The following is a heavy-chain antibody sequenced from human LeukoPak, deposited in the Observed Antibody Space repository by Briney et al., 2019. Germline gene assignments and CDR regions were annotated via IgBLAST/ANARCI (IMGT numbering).Heavy chain of an antibody. CDR1: GGSLSTHH. CDR2: ISDSGST. Sequence: PSETLSLTCVVSGGSLSTHHWSWIRQSPGRGLEWIGYISDSGSTNYNPSLKSRVTISVDTSKNQFSLMLSSVTAADTAVYYCARGYDSSAYYPFNYWGPGTLVTVSS. D-gene: IGHD3-22*01. J-gene: IGHJ4*02. CDR3: ARGYDSSAYYPFNY. V-gene: IGHV4-59*11.